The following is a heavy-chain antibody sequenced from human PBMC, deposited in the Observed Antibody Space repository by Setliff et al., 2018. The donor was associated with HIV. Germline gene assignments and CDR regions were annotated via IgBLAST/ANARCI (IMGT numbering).Heavy chain of an antibody. CDR3: ARPLPIGGYCSSASCQGAFDF. V-gene: IGHV1-18*01. J-gene: IGHJ3*01. CDR1: GYTFASYG. CDR2: ISAYDGNT. D-gene: IGHD2-2*01. Sequence: ASVKVSCKASGYTFASYGITWVRQAPGQGLEWMGWISAYDGNTNYAQKVRERVTLTTDTATTTAFMELKNLTSADTAVYYFARPLPIGGYCSSASCQGAFDFWGQGTMVTVSS.